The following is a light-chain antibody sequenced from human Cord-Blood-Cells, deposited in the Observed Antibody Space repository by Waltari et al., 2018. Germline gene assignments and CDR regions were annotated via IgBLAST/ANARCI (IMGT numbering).Light chain of an antibody. CDR2: YVS. J-gene: IGLJ3*02. CDR3: SSYTSSSTWV. Sequence: QSALTQPASASGSPGQSITISCTGTRSDVGGYNYVSWYQQHPGKAPKLMIYYVSHRPSGVSNRFSGSKSGNTASLTISGLQAEDEADYYCSSYTSSSTWVFGGGTKLTVL. CDR1: RSDVGGYNY. V-gene: IGLV2-14*03.